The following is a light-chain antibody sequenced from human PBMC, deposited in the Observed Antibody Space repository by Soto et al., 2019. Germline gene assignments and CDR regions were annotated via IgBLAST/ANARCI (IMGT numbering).Light chain of an antibody. CDR2: LGP. V-gene: IGKV2-28*01. Sequence: DIVMTQSPLSLPVTPGEPASISCRSSQSLLHSNGYNYLDWYLQKPGQSPQLLIYLGPNRASGVTDTLSGSGSGTDITLKISKVEAEDVRVYYCMQARQTPHFGPGIKVDIK. CDR1: QSLLHSNGYNY. J-gene: IGKJ3*01. CDR3: MQARQTPH.